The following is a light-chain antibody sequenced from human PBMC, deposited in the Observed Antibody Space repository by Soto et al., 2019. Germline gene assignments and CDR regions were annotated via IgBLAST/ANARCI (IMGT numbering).Light chain of an antibody. V-gene: IGKV1-5*03. CDR1: QSISSW. CDR2: KAS. Sequence: IQMTQSPSTLSASVGVRVTITCRASQSISSWLAWYQQKPWKAPKLLIYKASSLESGVPSRFSGSGSGTEFTLTISSLQPDDFATYYCQQYNSSPWTFGQGTKVEIK. J-gene: IGKJ1*01. CDR3: QQYNSSPWT.